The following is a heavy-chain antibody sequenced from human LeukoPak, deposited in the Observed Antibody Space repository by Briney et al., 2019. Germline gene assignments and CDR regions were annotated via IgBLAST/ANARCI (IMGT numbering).Heavy chain of an antibody. CDR1: GFTSSDYF. D-gene: IGHD6-13*01. CDR2: ISSSGSTI. V-gene: IGHV3-11*01. Sequence: GGSLRLSCAASGFTSSDYFMSWIRQAPGKGLEWVSYISSSGSTIYYADSVKGRFTISRDNAKNSLYLQMNSLTAEDTAVYYCARVEYSSSWQIVYYFDYWGQGTLVTVSS. CDR3: ARVEYSSSWQIVYYFDY. J-gene: IGHJ4*02.